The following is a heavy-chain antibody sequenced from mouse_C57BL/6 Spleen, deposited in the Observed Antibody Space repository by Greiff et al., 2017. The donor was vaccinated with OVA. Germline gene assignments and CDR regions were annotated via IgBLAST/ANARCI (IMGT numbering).Heavy chain of an antibody. CDR2: ISSGSSTI. V-gene: IGHV5-17*01. Sequence: EVHLVESGGGLVKPGGSLNLSCAASGFTFSDYGMHWVRQAPEKGLEWVAYISSGSSTIYYADTVKGRFTISRDNAKNTLFLQMTSLRSEDTAMYYCARPYDYDWFAYWGQGTLVTVSA. D-gene: IGHD2-4*01. J-gene: IGHJ3*01. CDR3: ARPYDYDWFAY. CDR1: GFTFSDYG.